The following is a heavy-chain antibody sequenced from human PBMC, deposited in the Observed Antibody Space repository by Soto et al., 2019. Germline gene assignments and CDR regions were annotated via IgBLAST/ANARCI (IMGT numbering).Heavy chain of an antibody. CDR1: GGSFSRYY. V-gene: IGHV4-59*01. CDR3: ARRYGGNFDY. J-gene: IGHJ4*02. Sequence: PSETLSLTCAVCGGSFSRYYWSWIRQPPGKGLEWIGYIYYSGSTNYNPSLKSRVTISVDTSKNQFSLKLSSVTAADTAVYYCARRYGGNFDYWGQGTLVTV. D-gene: IGHD1-26*01. CDR2: IYYSGST.